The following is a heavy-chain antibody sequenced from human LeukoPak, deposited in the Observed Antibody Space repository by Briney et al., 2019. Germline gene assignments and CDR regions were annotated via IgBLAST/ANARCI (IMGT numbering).Heavy chain of an antibody. D-gene: IGHD6-13*01. CDR3: ARASSAQLVYYYYMDV. J-gene: IGHJ6*03. V-gene: IGHV1-18*01. CDR1: GYTSTSYG. Sequence: GASVKVSCKASGYTSTSYGISWVRQAPGQGLEWMGWISAYNGNTNYAQKLQGRVTMTTDTSTSTAYMGLRSLRSDDTAVYYCARASSAQLVYYYYMDVWGKGTTVTVSS. CDR2: ISAYNGNT.